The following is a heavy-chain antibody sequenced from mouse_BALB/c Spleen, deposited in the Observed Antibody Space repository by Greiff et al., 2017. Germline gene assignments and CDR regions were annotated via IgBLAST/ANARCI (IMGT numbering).Heavy chain of an antibody. V-gene: IGHV7-3*02. Sequence: EVKLMESGGGLVQPGGSLRLSCATSGFTFTDYYMSWVRQPPGKALEWLGFIRNKANGYTTEYSASVKGRFTISRDNSQSILYLQMNTLRAEDSATYYCARDINSRATPMDYWGQGTSVTVSS. CDR2: IRNKANGYTT. J-gene: IGHJ4*01. CDR1: GFTFTDYY. D-gene: IGHD3-1*01. CDR3: ARDINSRATPMDY.